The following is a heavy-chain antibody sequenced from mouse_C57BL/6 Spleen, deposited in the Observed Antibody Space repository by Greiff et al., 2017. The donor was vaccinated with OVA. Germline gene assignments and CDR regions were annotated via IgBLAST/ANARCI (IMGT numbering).Heavy chain of an antibody. D-gene: IGHD1-1*01. CDR1: GYTFTEYT. J-gene: IGHJ4*01. CDR3: ARHEEAYGSSYAMDY. CDR2: FYPGSGSI. Sequence: VQGVESGAELVKPGASVKLSCKASGYTFTEYTIHWVKQRSGQGLEWIGWFYPGSGSIKYNEKFKDKATLTADKSSSTVYMALSRLTSEDSAVYFCARHEEAYGSSYAMDYWGQGTSVTVSS. V-gene: IGHV1-62-2*01.